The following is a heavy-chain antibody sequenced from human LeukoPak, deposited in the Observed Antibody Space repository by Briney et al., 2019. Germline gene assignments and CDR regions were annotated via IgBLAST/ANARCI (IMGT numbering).Heavy chain of an antibody. V-gene: IGHV3-66*01. CDR2: IYSGGST. J-gene: IGHJ5*02. CDR3: AKGARAEGFDP. Sequence: GGSLRLSCAASEFTVSSNYMSWVRQAPGKGLEWVSVIYSGGSTYYADSVKGRFTISRDNSKNTLYLQMNSLRAEDTAVYYCAKGARAEGFDPWGQGTLVTVSS. D-gene: IGHD6-25*01. CDR1: EFTVSSNY.